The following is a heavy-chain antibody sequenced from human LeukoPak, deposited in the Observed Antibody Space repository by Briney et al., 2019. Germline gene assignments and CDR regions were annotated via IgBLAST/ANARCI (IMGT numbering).Heavy chain of an antibody. CDR2: INHSGST. J-gene: IGHJ6*02. CDR3: ARARIAVAGASYNYYYGMDV. D-gene: IGHD6-19*01. V-gene: IGHV4-34*01. CDR1: VGSFSGYY. Sequence: PSETLSLTCAVYVGSFSGYYWSGIRQPPGKGREGIGEINHSGSTNYNPSLKSRVTISVDTSENQFSLKLSSVTAADTAVYYCARARIAVAGASYNYYYGMDVWGQGTTVTVSS.